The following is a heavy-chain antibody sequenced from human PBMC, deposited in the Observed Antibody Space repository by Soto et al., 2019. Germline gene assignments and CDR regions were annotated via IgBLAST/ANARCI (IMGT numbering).Heavy chain of an antibody. D-gene: IGHD4-17*01. CDR3: ARDRNGDYVSFDHFDI. Sequence: EVQLVESGGGLVQPGGSLRLSCAASGFTVSSNYMSWVRQAPGKGLEWVSVIYSGGSTYYADSVKGRFTIYRDKSKNMLYLQMNSLSAEDTAVYYWARDRNGDYVSFDHFDICGQGTMVSGS. CDR1: GFTVSSNY. V-gene: IGHV3-66*01. J-gene: IGHJ3*02. CDR2: IYSGGST.